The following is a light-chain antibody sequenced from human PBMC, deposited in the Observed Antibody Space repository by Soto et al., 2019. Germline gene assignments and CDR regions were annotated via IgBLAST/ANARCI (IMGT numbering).Light chain of an antibody. V-gene: IGLV1-47*01. CDR1: SSNIGSNH. CDR3: GAWDYGLSGWV. CDR2: RNY. J-gene: IGLJ3*02. Sequence: QSVLTQPPSASETPGQRVTISCSGSSSNIGSNHVYWYQHLPGTAPKLLIYRNYLRPSGVPDRFSASKSATSASLAISGLRSDAEADYYCGAWDYGLSGWVFGGGTKVTVL.